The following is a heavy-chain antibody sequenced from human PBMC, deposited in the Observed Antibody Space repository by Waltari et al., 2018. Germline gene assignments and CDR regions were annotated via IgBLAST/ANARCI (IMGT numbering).Heavy chain of an antibody. Sequence: QLQLQESGPGLVKPSETLSLTCTVSGGSISSRSYYWGWIRQPPGKGLGWIGSIYYSGSTYYNPSLKSRVTISVDTSKNQFSLKLSSVTAADTAVYYCARHLEYSSGWYIDYWGQGTLVTVSS. CDR2: IYYSGST. CDR3: ARHLEYSSGWYIDY. CDR1: GGSISSRSYY. J-gene: IGHJ4*02. V-gene: IGHV4-39*01. D-gene: IGHD6-19*01.